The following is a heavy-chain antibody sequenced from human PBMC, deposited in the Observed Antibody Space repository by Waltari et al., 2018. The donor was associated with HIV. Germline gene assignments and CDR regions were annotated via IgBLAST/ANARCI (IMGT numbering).Heavy chain of an antibody. Sequence: QVQLVESGGGVVQPGRSLTLSCAASGFPFSSYGMLWVRQAPGKGLEWVAVISYDGSNKYYADSVKGRFTISRDNSKNTLYLQMNSLRAEDTAVYYCAKELEYGGNSGSLWGQGTLVTVSS. J-gene: IGHJ4*02. CDR1: GFPFSSYG. CDR2: ISYDGSNK. D-gene: IGHD2-21*02. CDR3: AKELEYGGNSGSL. V-gene: IGHV3-30*18.